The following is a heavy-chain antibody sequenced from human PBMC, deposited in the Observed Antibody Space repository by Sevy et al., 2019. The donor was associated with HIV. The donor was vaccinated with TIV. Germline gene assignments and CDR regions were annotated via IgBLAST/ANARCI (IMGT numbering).Heavy chain of an antibody. CDR2: IWNDMINI. J-gene: IGHJ3*02. D-gene: IGHD3-22*01. Sequence: GGSLRLSCVASGFTFSNYAMHWVRQAPGKGLEWVATIWNDMINIYYADSAKGRFTISRDNSKNTLYLQMNSLRAEDTAVYYCAGVPYCYYDRGGYSGDDAFEIWGQGTMVTVSS. CDR1: GFTFSNYA. CDR3: AGVPYCYYDRGGYSGDDAFEI. V-gene: IGHV3-33*01.